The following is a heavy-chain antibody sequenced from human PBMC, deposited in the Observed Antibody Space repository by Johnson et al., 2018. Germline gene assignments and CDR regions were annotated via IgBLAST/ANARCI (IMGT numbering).Heavy chain of an antibody. Sequence: QVQLGQSGPGLVKPSETLSLRCTVSGDSITSYYWSWVRQPPGKGLEWVGQIYYSGSPTYSPPLRSRVSMSVETSKNQVSLKLISETAADTAVYYCARDISRPGDTKYFDYWGQGVLVTVSS. D-gene: IGHD1-26*01. CDR3: ARDISRPGDTKYFDY. CDR1: GDSITSYY. J-gene: IGHJ4*02. CDR2: IYYSGSP. V-gene: IGHV4-59*01.